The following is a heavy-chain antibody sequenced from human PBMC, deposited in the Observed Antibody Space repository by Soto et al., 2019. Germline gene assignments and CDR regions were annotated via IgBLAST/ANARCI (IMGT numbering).Heavy chain of an antibody. J-gene: IGHJ6*02. Sequence: GGSLRLSCAASGFTFSNAWMNWVRQAPGKGLEWVGRIKSKTDGGTTDYAAPVKGRFTISRDDSKNTLYLQMNSLKTEDTAVYYCTTDASGTTDYYYYYGMDVWGQGTTVTVSS. CDR3: TTDASGTTDYYYYYGMDV. CDR1: GFTFSNAW. CDR2: IKSKTDGGTT. V-gene: IGHV3-15*07. D-gene: IGHD2-2*01.